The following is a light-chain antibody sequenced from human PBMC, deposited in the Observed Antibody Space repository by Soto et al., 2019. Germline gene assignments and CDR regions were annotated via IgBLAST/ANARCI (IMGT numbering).Light chain of an antibody. CDR3: AAWDDSLSSVV. Sequence: QSVLTQPPSTSGTRGLKISISCSGGISNLGNNYVYWIQQLPGTAPKLLIYRNIHRPSGVPDRFSGSKSGTSASLAISGLRSEDEADYYCAAWDDSLSSVVFGGGTKLTVL. J-gene: IGLJ2*01. CDR2: RNI. V-gene: IGLV1-47*01. CDR1: ISNLGNNY.